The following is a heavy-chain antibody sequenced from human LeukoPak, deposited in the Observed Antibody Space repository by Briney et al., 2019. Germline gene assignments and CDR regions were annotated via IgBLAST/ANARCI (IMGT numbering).Heavy chain of an antibody. J-gene: IGHJ5*02. CDR2: ISWNSGSI. CDR3: AKSQYSSSSFLVGFDP. CDR1: GFTFDDYA. D-gene: IGHD6-6*01. Sequence: PGGSLRLSRAASGFTFDDYAMHWVRQAPGKGLEWVSGISWNSGSIGYADSVKGRFTISRDNAKNSLYLQMNSLRAEDTALYYCAKSQYSSSSFLVGFDPWGQGTLVTVSS. V-gene: IGHV3-9*01.